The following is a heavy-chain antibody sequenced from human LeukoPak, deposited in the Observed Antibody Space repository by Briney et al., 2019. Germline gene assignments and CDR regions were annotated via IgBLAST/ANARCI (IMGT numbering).Heavy chain of an antibody. CDR1: GFTVSSNY. Sequence: GGSLRLSCAASGFTVSSNYMSWVRQAPGKGLEWVSVIYSGGSTYYADSVKGRFTISRDNSKNTLYLQMNSLRAEDTAVYYCARLMLGVVTAHYYYYYYMDVWGKGTTVTISS. V-gene: IGHV3-66*01. CDR2: IYSGGST. J-gene: IGHJ6*03. D-gene: IGHD2-21*02. CDR3: ARLMLGVVTAHYYYYYYMDV.